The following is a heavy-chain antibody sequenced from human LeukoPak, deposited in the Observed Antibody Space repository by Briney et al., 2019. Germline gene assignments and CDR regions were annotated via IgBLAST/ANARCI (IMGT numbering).Heavy chain of an antibody. D-gene: IGHD2-15*01. J-gene: IGHJ4*02. Sequence: PGGSLRLSCAASGFTFSSYAMSWVRQAPGKGLEWVSAISGSGGSTYYVDSVKGRFTISRDNSKNTLYLQMNSLRAEDTAVYYCAKDLRIVVVVAATTGPNYDYWGQGTLVTVSS. CDR2: ISGSGGST. CDR3: AKDLRIVVVVAATTGPNYDY. CDR1: GFTFSSYA. V-gene: IGHV3-23*01.